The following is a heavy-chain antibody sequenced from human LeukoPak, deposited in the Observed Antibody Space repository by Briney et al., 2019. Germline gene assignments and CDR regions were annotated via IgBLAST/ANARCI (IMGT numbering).Heavy chain of an antibody. CDR1: GFTFSSYA. Sequence: GGSLRLSCAASGFTFSSYAMSWVRQAAGKGLEWVSAISGSGGSTYYADSVKGRFTISRDNSKNTLYLQMNSLRAEDTAVYYCAKPDYDILTGYSNYYFDYWGQGTLVTVSS. J-gene: IGHJ4*02. CDR3: AKPDYDILTGYSNYYFDY. CDR2: ISGSGGST. V-gene: IGHV3-23*01. D-gene: IGHD3-9*01.